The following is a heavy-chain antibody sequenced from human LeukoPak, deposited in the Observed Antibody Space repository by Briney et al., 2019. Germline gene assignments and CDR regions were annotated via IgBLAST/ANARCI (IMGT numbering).Heavy chain of an antibody. J-gene: IGHJ6*02. Sequence: GGSLRLSCAASGFTFSSYSMNWVRQAPGRGLEWVSSISSSSSYIYYADSVKGRYTISRDNAKNSLYLQMNSLRAEDTAVYYCARDPVSSDVYNGMDVWGQGTTVTVSS. V-gene: IGHV3-21*01. CDR3: ARDPVSSDVYNGMDV. D-gene: IGHD1-14*01. CDR1: GFTFSSYS. CDR2: ISSSSSYI.